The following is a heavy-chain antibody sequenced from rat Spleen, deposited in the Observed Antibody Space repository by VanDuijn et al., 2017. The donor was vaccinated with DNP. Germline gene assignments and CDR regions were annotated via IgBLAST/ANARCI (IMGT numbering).Heavy chain of an antibody. CDR2: INADGGST. J-gene: IGHJ4*01. V-gene: IGHV5-29*01. CDR1: GFTFSNYD. Sequence: VQLVESGGGLVQPGRSLRLSCAFSGFTFSNYDMAWFLQAPVKGLEWVATINADGGSTSYSDSVKGRFSISRDNAENTVYLKMNSLRSEDTATYYCAIDYHFYAMYAWGKETSVTVSS. CDR3: AIDYHFYAMYA. D-gene: IGHD1-1*01.